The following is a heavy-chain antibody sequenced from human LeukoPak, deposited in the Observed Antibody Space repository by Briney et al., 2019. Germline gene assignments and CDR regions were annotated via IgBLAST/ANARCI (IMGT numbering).Heavy chain of an antibody. Sequence: GGSLRLSCAASGFTFSNAWMSWVRQGPGKGLEWVGRIKSKADGGTTDYAAPVKGRFTISRDDSKNTLYLQVNSLKTEDTAVYYCNTVQAFCSGYSVNWGQGTLVTVSS. D-gene: IGHD3-3*01. CDR3: NTVQAFCSGYSVN. J-gene: IGHJ4*02. V-gene: IGHV3-15*01. CDR1: GFTFSNAW. CDR2: IKSKADGGTT.